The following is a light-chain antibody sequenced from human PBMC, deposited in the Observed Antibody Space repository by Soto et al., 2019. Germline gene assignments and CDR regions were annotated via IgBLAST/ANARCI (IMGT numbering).Light chain of an antibody. CDR3: QLWDRRSDHYV. Sequence: SYELTQPPSVSVAPGQTARITCGGNNIGRKSVHWYQQKPGQAPVLVVYDDTDRPSGIPERFSGSNSGNTAALTISRVEAGDEADYYCQLWDRRSDHYVFGSGTKVTVL. V-gene: IGLV3-21*02. J-gene: IGLJ1*01. CDR2: DDT. CDR1: NIGRKS.